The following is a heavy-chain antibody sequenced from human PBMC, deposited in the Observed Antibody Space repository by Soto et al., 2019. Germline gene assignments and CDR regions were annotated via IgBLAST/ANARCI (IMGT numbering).Heavy chain of an antibody. V-gene: IGHV4-30-2*01. D-gene: IGHD4-17*01. J-gene: IGHJ6*02. Sequence: SETLSLTCAGSGGSISSGGYSWGWIRQPPGKGLEGIGYVYHSGSTYYNPSLKSRVTISGDSSKNQFYLKLSSVTAADTAVYYCATDYGDNYGMDVWGQGTTVTVSS. CDR3: ATDYGDNYGMDV. CDR1: GGSISSGGYS. CDR2: VYHSGST.